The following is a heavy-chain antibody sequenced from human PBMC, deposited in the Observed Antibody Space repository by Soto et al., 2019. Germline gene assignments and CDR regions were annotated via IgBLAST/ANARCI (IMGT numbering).Heavy chain of an antibody. CDR3: AAWSGDYNY. D-gene: IGHD4-17*01. V-gene: IGHV3-7*01. CDR1: GFPFSSSW. J-gene: IGHJ4*02. Sequence: EVQMVESGGGLVQPGGSLRPSCATSGFPFSSSWLNWDRQTPGKGLEWVANISPDGRDRYVDSVKGRFASSRDNGESSLSLQMNSLRVEDTAIYYCAAWSGDYNYGGQGTPVTVSS. CDR2: ISPDGRDR.